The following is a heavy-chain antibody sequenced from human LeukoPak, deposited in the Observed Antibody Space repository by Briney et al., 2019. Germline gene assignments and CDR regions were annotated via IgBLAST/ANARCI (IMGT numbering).Heavy chain of an antibody. CDR2: ISSSGSII. Sequence: GGSLRLSCAASGFTFSGYEMNWVRQAPGKGLEWVSYISSSGSIIYYADSVKGRFTISRDNARNSLYLQMNSLRAEDTAVYYCARDDAGYSSGWYWVYWGQGTLVTVSS. V-gene: IGHV3-48*03. CDR1: GFTFSGYE. J-gene: IGHJ4*02. D-gene: IGHD6-19*01. CDR3: ARDDAGYSSGWYWVY.